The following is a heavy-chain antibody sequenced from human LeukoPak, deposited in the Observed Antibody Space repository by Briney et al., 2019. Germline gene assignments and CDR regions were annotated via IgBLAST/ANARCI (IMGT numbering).Heavy chain of an antibody. V-gene: IGHV5-51*01. CDR3: ARHLPGLRYYGMDV. CDR1: GFTFNKAW. Sequence: GGSLRLSCVASGFTFNKAWMSWVRQMPGKGLEWMGIIYPGDSDTRYSPSFQGQVTISADKSISTAYLQWSSLKASDTAMYYCARHLPGLRYYGMDVWGQGTTVTVSS. CDR2: IYPGDSDT. D-gene: IGHD2-2*01. J-gene: IGHJ6*02.